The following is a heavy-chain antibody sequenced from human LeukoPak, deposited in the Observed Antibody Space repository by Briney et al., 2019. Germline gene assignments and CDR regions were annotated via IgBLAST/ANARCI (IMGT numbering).Heavy chain of an antibody. CDR2: INHSGST. J-gene: IGHJ4*02. D-gene: IGHD2-21*02. CDR1: GGSFSGYY. Sequence: KSSETLSLTCAVYGGSFSGYYWSWIRQPPGKGLEWIGEINHSGSTNYNPSLKSRVTISVDTSKNQFSLKLSSVTAADTAVYYCARGLRHIVVVTAIRYFDYWGQGTLVTVSS. V-gene: IGHV4-34*01. CDR3: ARGLRHIVVVTAIRYFDY.